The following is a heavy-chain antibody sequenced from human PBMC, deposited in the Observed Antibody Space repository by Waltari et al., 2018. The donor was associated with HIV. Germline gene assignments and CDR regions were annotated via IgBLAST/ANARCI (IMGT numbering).Heavy chain of an antibody. CDR3: ARGPPNDLWPPQTRHMDV. Sequence: QVQLVQSGTEVKKPGASVKVSCKASGYTFTGYDMNWVRQATGQGLDGMGWMNPEVGKEAYENKFQGRITMTRNTSIRTAYMELTSLRSEDTAVYYCARGPPNDLWPPQTRHMDVWGQGTTVTVSS. CDR2: MNPEVGKE. D-gene: IGHD3-3*01. J-gene: IGHJ6*02. CDR1: GYTFTGYD. V-gene: IGHV1-8*01.